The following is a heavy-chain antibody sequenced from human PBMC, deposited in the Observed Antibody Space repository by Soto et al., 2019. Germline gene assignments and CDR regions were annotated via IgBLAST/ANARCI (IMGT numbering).Heavy chain of an antibody. D-gene: IGHD3-22*01. J-gene: IGHJ3*01. CDR3: ARGLKIRHDAFDL. CDR1: VFTFSNNY. CDR2: IYSDGST. V-gene: IGHV3-53*01. Sequence: GGSLRLSCAPSVFTFSNNYMNWVRQAPGKGLEWVSIIYSDGSTYYADYVKGRFTISRDNSKNTLYLQMDSLRAEDTAVYFCARGLKIRHDAFDLWGPGTMVTVSS.